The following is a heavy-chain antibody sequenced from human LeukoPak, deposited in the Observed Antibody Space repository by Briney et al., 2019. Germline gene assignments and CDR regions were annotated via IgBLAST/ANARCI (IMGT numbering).Heavy chain of an antibody. CDR1: GGSISSYY. D-gene: IGHD3-10*01. Sequence: SETLSLTCTVSGGSISSYYWSWIRQPAGKGLEWIGRIYTSGSTNYNPSLKSRVTMSVDRSKNQFSLKLSSVTAADTAVYYCARDYYGSGSDRWFDPWGQGTLVTVSS. CDR3: ARDYYGSGSDRWFDP. CDR2: IYTSGST. V-gene: IGHV4-4*07. J-gene: IGHJ5*02.